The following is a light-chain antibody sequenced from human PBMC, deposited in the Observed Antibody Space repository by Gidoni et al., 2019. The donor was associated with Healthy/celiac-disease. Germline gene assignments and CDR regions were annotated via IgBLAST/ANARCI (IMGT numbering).Light chain of an antibody. V-gene: IGLV1-51*01. CDR1: SSNIGSNY. Sequence: QSVLTQPPSVSAAPGQKVTIPCSGSSSNIGSNYVSWYQQPPGTAPKLLIYDNNQRPSGIPDRFSGSKSGTSATLGITGLQTGDEADYYCGTWDSSLSAGVFGGGTKLSVL. CDR2: DNN. CDR3: GTWDSSLSAGV. J-gene: IGLJ2*01.